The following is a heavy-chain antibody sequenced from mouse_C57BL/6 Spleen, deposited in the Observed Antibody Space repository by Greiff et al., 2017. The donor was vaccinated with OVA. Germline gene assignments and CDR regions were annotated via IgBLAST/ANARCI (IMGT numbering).Heavy chain of an antibody. CDR1: GYSITSGYY. CDR2: ISYDGSN. CDR3: ARDGYYVYYAMDY. J-gene: IGHJ4*01. Sequence: EVQRVESGPGLVKPSQSLSLTCSVTGYSITSGYYWNWIRQFPGNKLEWMGYISYDGSNNYNPSLKNRISITRDTSKNQFFLKLNSVTTEDTATYCCARDGYYVYYAMDYWGQGTSVTVSS. D-gene: IGHD2-3*01. V-gene: IGHV3-6*01.